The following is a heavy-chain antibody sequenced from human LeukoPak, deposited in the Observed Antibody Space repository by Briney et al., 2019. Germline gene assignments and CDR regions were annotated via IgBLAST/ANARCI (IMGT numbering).Heavy chain of an antibody. Sequence: PSQTLSLTCTGSGGSISSGSYYWSWIRQPAGKGLEWIGRIYTSGSTNYNPSLKSRVTISEDTSKNQFSLKLSSVTAADTAVYYCARGGYCIGGSCYPPSDAFDSWGQGTMVTVSS. CDR1: GGSISSGSYY. CDR3: ARGGYCIGGSCYPPSDAFDS. CDR2: IYTSGST. D-gene: IGHD2-15*01. J-gene: IGHJ3*02. V-gene: IGHV4-61*02.